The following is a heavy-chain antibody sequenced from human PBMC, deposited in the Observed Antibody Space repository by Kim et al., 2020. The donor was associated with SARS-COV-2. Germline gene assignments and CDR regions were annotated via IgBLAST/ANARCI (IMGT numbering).Heavy chain of an antibody. Sequence: GGSLRLSCAASRFTFDDYAMHWVRQAPGKGLEWVSLISGDGGSTYYADSVKGRFTISRDNSKNSLYLQMNSLRTEDTALYYCAKETGWSEQMGYYYGMDVWGQGTTVTVSS. V-gene: IGHV3-43*02. D-gene: IGHD6-13*01. J-gene: IGHJ6*02. CDR1: RFTFDDYA. CDR3: AKETGWSEQMGYYYGMDV. CDR2: ISGDGGST.